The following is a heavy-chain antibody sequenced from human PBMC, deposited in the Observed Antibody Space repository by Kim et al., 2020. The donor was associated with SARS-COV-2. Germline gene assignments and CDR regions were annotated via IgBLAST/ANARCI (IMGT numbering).Heavy chain of an antibody. D-gene: IGHD3-10*01. CDR1: GYTFTGYY. V-gene: IGHV1-2*06. CDR2: INPNSGGT. CDR3: AREGYYGSGSYYNVRIVDY. J-gene: IGHJ4*02. Sequence: ASVKVSCKASGYTFTGYYMHWVRQAPGQGLEWMGRINPNSGGTNYAQKFQGRVTMTRDTSISTAYMELSRLRSDDTAVYYCAREGYYGSGSYYNVRIVDYWGQGTLVTVSS.